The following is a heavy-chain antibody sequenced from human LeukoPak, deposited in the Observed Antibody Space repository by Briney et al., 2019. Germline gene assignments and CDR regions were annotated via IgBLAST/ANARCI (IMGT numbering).Heavy chain of an antibody. J-gene: IGHJ4*02. CDR3: ATHGSYYYDGSGYYPPFDY. Sequence: PGGSLRLSCAASGFTFSSYAMSWVRQAPGKGLEWVSAISGSGGSTYYADSVKGRFTISRDNSKNTLYLQMNSLRAEDTAVYYCATHGSYYYDGSGYYPPFDYWGQGTLVTVSS. V-gene: IGHV3-23*01. CDR2: ISGSGGST. CDR1: GFTFSSYA. D-gene: IGHD3-22*01.